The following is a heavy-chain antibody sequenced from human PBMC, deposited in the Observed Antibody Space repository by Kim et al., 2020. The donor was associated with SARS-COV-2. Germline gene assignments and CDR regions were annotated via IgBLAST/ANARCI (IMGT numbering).Heavy chain of an antibody. D-gene: IGHD5-18*01. V-gene: IGHV3-9*01. CDR3: AKGYSYGGGFFDY. Sequence: GSPDSVKGRYTHARDKAKNSLYLQMNSRGAEDTALYYCAKGYSYGGGFFDYWGQGTLVTVSS. J-gene: IGHJ4*02.